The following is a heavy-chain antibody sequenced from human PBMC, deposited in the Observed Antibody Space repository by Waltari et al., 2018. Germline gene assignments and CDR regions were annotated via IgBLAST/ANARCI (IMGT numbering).Heavy chain of an antibody. CDR1: GGSISSGSYY. CDR3: ARETPFWSGYYPDY. CDR2: IYTSGSS. J-gene: IGHJ4*02. D-gene: IGHD3-3*01. Sequence: QVQLQESGPGLVKPSQTLSLTCTVSGGSISSGSYYWSWIRQPAGKGLEWIGRIYTSGSSNYNPSLKSRVTISVDTSKNQFSLKLSSVTAADTAVYYCARETPFWSGYYPDYWGQGTLVTVSS. V-gene: IGHV4-61*02.